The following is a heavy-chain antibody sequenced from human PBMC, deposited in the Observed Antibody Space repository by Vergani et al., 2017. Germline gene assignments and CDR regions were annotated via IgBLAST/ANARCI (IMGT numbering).Heavy chain of an antibody. J-gene: IGHJ4*02. V-gene: IGHV5-51*03. CDR2: IYPGDSDT. CDR1: GYSFTSYW. Sequence: EVQLVPSGAEVTTPGESLKISCQGSGYSFTSYWIAWVRQMPGKGLEWMGIIYPGDSDTRYSPSFQGQVTISADRSISTAYLQWSSLKASDTAMYYCARLVDSSGSQTTQFDYWGQGTLVTVSS. D-gene: IGHD3-22*01. CDR3: ARLVDSSGSQTTQFDY.